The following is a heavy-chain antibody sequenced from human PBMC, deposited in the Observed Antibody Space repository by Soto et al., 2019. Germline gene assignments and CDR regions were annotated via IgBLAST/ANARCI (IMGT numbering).Heavy chain of an antibody. CDR1: GCSISSYY. CDR3: ARQTQRYCTNGVCVVGYYMDV. J-gene: IGHJ6*03. V-gene: IGHV4-59*08. D-gene: IGHD2-8*01. CDR2: IYYSGST. Sequence: SETLSLTCTVSGCSISSYYWSWIRQPPGKGLEWIGYIYYSGSTNYNPSLKSRVNISLDRSKNQFYLKLSSVTAADTAVYYCARQTQRYCTNGVCVVGYYMDVWGKGTTVTVSS.